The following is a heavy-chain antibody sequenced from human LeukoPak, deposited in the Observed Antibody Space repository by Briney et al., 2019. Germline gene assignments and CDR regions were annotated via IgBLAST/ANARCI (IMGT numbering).Heavy chain of an antibody. Sequence: PGGSLRLSCVASGFIFNSYWIHWVRQGPGKGLVWVSLISADGTTTTYADSVRGRFTVSRDNAKNTLYLQMNSLRAEDAAVYYCARGLAGAYRIMDVWGQGTTVTVS. CDR1: GFIFNSYW. CDR2: ISADGTTT. V-gene: IGHV3-74*01. D-gene: IGHD6-19*01. CDR3: ARGLAGAYRIMDV. J-gene: IGHJ6*02.